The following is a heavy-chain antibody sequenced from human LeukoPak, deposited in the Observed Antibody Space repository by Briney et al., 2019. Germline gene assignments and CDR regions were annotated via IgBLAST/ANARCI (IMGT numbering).Heavy chain of an antibody. CDR1: GGSISRSDYY. V-gene: IGHV4-39*01. J-gene: IGHJ3*02. D-gene: IGHD3-9*01. CDR2: LYYSGST. CDR3: ARQGSGPLTGLDI. Sequence: SETLSLTCSVSGGSISRSDYYWGWVRQPPGKGLEWIGSLYYSGSTYYNPSLKSRVTVSVDTSKNQFSPRLRSVTAADTAVYYCARQGSGPLTGLDIWGQGTMVTVSS.